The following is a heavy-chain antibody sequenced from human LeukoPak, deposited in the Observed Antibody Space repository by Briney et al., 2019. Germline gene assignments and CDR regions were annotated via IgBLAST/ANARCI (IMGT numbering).Heavy chain of an antibody. CDR1: GYTFTAYY. Sequence: ASVKVSCKASGYTFTAYYMHWVRQAPGQGLEWMGRINPSSGATTYAQKFRGRVTMTRDTSISTAYMDLSRLRSDDTALYYCARIDYYDSSNYPDYWGQGTLVTVSS. D-gene: IGHD3-22*01. CDR2: INPSSGAT. J-gene: IGHJ4*02. V-gene: IGHV1-2*06. CDR3: ARIDYYDSSNYPDY.